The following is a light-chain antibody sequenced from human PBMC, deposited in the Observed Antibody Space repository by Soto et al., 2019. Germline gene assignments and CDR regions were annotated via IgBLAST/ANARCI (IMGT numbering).Light chain of an antibody. Sequence: QSVLTQPPSVSGAPGQRVTISCTGSSSNIGAGYDVHWYQQLPGTAPKLLIYGNSNRPSGVPDQFSGSKSGTSAYQAITGLLAEDVAHSYCQSYGGSRSGYLFGTGTQCTVL. CDR2: GNS. J-gene: IGLJ1*01. CDR1: SSNIGAGYD. V-gene: IGLV1-40*01. CDR3: QSYGGSRSGYL.